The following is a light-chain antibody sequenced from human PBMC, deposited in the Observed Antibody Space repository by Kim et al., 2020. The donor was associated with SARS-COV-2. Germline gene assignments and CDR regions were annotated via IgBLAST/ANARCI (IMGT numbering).Light chain of an antibody. CDR1: QSVSSD. CDR2: DAS. V-gene: IGKV3-15*01. Sequence: VSPGESATLSCRASQSVSSDLAWYQQKPGQAPRLLIYDASTRATDIPARFSGSGSGTEFTLTITSLQSGDFAVYYCQQYNNWPPLTFGGGTKLEI. J-gene: IGKJ4*01. CDR3: QQYNNWPPLT.